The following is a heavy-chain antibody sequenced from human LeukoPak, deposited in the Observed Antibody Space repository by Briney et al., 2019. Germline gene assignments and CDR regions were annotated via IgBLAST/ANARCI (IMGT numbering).Heavy chain of an antibody. CDR2: ISSSSYI. Sequence: GGSLRLSCAASGFTFSSYSMNWVRQAPGQGLELVSSISSSSYIYYADSVKGRFTISRDNAKNSLYLQMNSLRAEDTAVDYCARGIDILTGSPFDYWGQGTLVTVSS. CDR3: ARGIDILTGSPFDY. J-gene: IGHJ4*02. D-gene: IGHD3-9*01. CDR1: GFTFSSYS. V-gene: IGHV3-21*01.